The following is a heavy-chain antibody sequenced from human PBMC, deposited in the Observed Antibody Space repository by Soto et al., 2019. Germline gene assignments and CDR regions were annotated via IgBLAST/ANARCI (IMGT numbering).Heavy chain of an antibody. J-gene: IGHJ3*01. D-gene: IGHD6-13*01. CDR3: AKDQGIAASHGID. CDR2: ISNDGSDK. Sequence: QVQLVESGGGVVQPGTSLRLSCAASGFTFNNYGMHWVRQAPGTGLEWVAAISNDGSDKYYADSVKGRLTISRDNSKNTLYLQMDRLRAVDTAVYYCAKDQGIAASHGIDWGQGTMVTLSS. V-gene: IGHV3-30*18. CDR1: GFTFNNYG.